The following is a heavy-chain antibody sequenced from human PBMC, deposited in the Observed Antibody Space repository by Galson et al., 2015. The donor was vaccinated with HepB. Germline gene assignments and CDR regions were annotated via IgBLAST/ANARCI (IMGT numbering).Heavy chain of an antibody. D-gene: IGHD2-2*01. J-gene: IGHJ3*02. Sequence: SLRLSCAASGFTFSSYSMNWVRQAPGKGLEWVSSISSSSSYIYYADSVKGRFTISRDNAKNSLYLQMNSLRAEDTAVYYCARDRGIVVVPAAPGQNDAFDIWGQGTMVTVSS. V-gene: IGHV3-21*01. CDR3: ARDRGIVVVPAAPGQNDAFDI. CDR2: ISSSSSYI. CDR1: GFTFSSYS.